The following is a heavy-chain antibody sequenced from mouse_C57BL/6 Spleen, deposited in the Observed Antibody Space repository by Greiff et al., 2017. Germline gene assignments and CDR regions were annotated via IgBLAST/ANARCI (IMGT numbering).Heavy chain of an antibody. CDR3: ARSYDYDYYAMDY. Sequence: QVQLQQPGAELVKPGASVKMSCKASGYTFTSYWITWVKQRPGQGLEWIGDIYPGSGSTNYNEKFKSKATLTVDTSSSTAYMQLSSLTSEDSAVYYCARSYDYDYYAMDYWGQGTSVTVSS. V-gene: IGHV1-55*01. J-gene: IGHJ4*01. D-gene: IGHD2-4*01. CDR2: IYPGSGST. CDR1: GYTFTSYW.